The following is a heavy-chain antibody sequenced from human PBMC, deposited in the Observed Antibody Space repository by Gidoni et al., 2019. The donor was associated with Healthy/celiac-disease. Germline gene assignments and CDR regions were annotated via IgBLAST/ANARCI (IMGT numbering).Heavy chain of an antibody. CDR2: INHSGST. V-gene: IGHV4-34*01. J-gene: IGHJ4*02. CDR1: GGSFSGYY. Sequence: QVQLQQWGAGLLKPSETLSLTCDVYGGSFSGYYWSWIRQPPGKGLEWIVEINHSGSTNYNPSPTSRVTISVDTSKNQFSLKLSSVTSADTAVYYCAVDSSGYYYWGQGTLVTVSS. CDR3: AVDSSGYYY. D-gene: IGHD3-22*01.